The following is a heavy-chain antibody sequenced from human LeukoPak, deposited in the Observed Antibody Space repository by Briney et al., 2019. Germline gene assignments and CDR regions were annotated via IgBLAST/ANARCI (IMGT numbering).Heavy chain of an antibody. D-gene: IGHD3-10*01. Sequence: PSQTLSLTCTVSGGSISSGSYYWSWIRQPAGKGLEWIGRIYTSGSTNYNPSLKSRVTISVDTSKNQFSLKLSSVTAADTAVYYCAGVYYGSGSPSTWFDPWGQGTLVTVSS. V-gene: IGHV4-61*02. CDR2: IYTSGST. CDR3: AGVYYGSGSPSTWFDP. J-gene: IGHJ5*02. CDR1: GGSISSGSYY.